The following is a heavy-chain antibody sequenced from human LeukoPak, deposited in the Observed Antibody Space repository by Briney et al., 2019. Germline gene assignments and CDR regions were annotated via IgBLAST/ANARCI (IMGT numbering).Heavy chain of an antibody. CDR3: ARDSSYYGSGSQPQYYFDY. D-gene: IGHD3-10*01. Sequence: ASAKVSCKASGYTFTSYGISWVRQAPGQGLEWMGWISAYNGNTNYAQKFQGRVTITADESTSTAYMELSSLRSEDTAVYYCARDSSYYGSGSQPQYYFDYWGQGTLVTVSS. J-gene: IGHJ4*02. CDR1: GYTFTSYG. CDR2: ISAYNGNT. V-gene: IGHV1-18*01.